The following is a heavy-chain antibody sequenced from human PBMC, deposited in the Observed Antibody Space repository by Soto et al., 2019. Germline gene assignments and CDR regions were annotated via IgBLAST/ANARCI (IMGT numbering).Heavy chain of an antibody. CDR1: GGSFSGYY. V-gene: IGHV4-34*01. Sequence: QVQLQQWGAGLLKPSETLSLTCAVYGGSFSGYYWSWIRQPPGKGLEWIGEINHSGSTNYNPSLKSRVTISVDTSKNQFSLNLSSVTAADTAVYYCARERITIFGVAVGPSFDYWGQGTLVTVSS. D-gene: IGHD3-3*01. CDR2: INHSGST. J-gene: IGHJ4*02. CDR3: ARERITIFGVAVGPSFDY.